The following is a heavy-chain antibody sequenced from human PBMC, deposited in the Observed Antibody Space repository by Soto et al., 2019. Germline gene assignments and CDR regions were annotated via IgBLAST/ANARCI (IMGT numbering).Heavy chain of an antibody. CDR1: GFTFDDYT. D-gene: IGHD6-6*01. CDR2: ISWDGGST. J-gene: IGHJ4*02. V-gene: IGHV3-43*01. Sequence: EVQLVESGGVVVQPGGSLRLSCAASGFTFDDYTMHWVRQAPGKGLEWVSLISWDGGSTYYADSVKGRFTISRDNSKNYLYLQMNSLRTEDTALYYCAKGSSRYYFDYWGQGTLVTVSS. CDR3: AKGSSRYYFDY.